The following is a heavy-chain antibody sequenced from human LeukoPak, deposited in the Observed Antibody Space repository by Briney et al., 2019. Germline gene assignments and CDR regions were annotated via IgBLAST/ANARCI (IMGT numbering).Heavy chain of an antibody. CDR3: ARGVLRYFDWLSNRRTDAYYFDY. J-gene: IGHJ4*02. Sequence: ASVKVSCKASGYTFTSYDINWVRQATGQGLEWMGWMNPNSDNTGYAQKFQGRVTMTRNTSISTAYMELSSLRSEDTAVYYCARGVLRYFDWLSNRRTDAYYFDYWGQGTLVTVSS. CDR2: MNPNSDNT. V-gene: IGHV1-8*01. D-gene: IGHD3-9*01. CDR1: GYTFTSYD.